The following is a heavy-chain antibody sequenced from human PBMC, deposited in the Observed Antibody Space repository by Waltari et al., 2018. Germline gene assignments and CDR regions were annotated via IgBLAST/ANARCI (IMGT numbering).Heavy chain of an antibody. CDR2: IYYSGST. D-gene: IGHD3-16*01. CDR1: GGSISSYY. Sequence: QVQLQESGPGLVKPSATLSLTCTVSGGSISSYYWSWIRQPPGKGLEWIGYIYYSGSTNYNPSLKSRVTISVDTSKNQFSLKLSSVTAADTAVYYCAGGSGAYYYYYMDVWGKGTTVTVSS. J-gene: IGHJ6*03. V-gene: IGHV4-59*01. CDR3: AGGSGAYYYYYMDV.